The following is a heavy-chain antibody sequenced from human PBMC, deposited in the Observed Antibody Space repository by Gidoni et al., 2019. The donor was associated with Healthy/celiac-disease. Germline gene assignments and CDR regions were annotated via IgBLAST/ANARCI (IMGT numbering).Heavy chain of an antibody. CDR2: IYYSGST. V-gene: IGHV4-39*01. CDR1: GGSISSSSYY. Sequence: QLQLQESGPGLVKPSETLSLTCTVSGGSISSSSYYWGWIRQPPGKGLEWIGSIYYSGSTYYNPSLKSRVTISVDTSKNQFSLKLSSVTAADTAVYYCARPPEVAVAYDAFDIWGQGTMVTVSS. CDR3: ARPPEVAVAYDAFDI. D-gene: IGHD6-19*01. J-gene: IGHJ3*02.